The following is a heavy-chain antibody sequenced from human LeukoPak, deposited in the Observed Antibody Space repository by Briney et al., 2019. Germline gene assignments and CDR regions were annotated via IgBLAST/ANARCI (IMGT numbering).Heavy chain of an antibody. V-gene: IGHV1-8*01. CDR2: MNPNSGNT. CDR1: GYTFTSYD. J-gene: IGHJ4*02. CDR3: ARGSAWGSSWPQGY. Sequence: ASVKVSCKASGYTFTSYDINWVRQATGQGLEWMGWMNPNSGNTGYAQKFQGRVTMTRNTSISTAYMELSSLRSEDTAVYYCARGSAWGSSWPQGYWGQGALVTVSS. D-gene: IGHD6-13*01.